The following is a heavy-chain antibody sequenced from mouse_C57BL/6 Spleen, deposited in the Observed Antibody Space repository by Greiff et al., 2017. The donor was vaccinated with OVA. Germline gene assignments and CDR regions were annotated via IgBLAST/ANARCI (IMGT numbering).Heavy chain of an antibody. D-gene: IGHD1-1*01. CDR2: IRSKSSNSAT. CDR1: GFTFNTYA. J-gene: IGHJ4*01. V-gene: IGHV10-3*01. Sequence: EVKLVESGGGLVQPKGSLKLSCAASGFTFNTYAMHWVRQAPGKGLEWVARIRSKSSNSATYYADSVKDRFTISRDDSQSMLYLQRNNLKTEETAMYYCVRGWDYYGSPYAMDYWGQGTSVTVSS. CDR3: VRGWDYYGSPYAMDY.